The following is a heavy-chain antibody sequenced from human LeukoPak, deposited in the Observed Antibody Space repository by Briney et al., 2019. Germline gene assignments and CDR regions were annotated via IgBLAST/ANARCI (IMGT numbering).Heavy chain of an antibody. J-gene: IGHJ4*02. V-gene: IGHV1-69*01. CDR3: ARSKALRLDDIYY. CDR2: IIPIFGTA. Sequence: GASVKVSCKASGGTFSSCAISWVRQAPGQGLEWMGGIIPIFGTANYAQKFQGRVTITADESTSTAYMELSSLRSEDTAVYYCARSKALRLDDIYYWGQGTLVTVSS. CDR1: GGTFSSCA. D-gene: IGHD3-9*01.